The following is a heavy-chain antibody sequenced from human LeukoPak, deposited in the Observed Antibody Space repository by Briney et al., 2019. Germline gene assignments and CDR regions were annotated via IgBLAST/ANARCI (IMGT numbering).Heavy chain of an antibody. V-gene: IGHV4-4*08. CDR3: ARDFGEVRGVSIYYYYYYMDV. Sequence: SETLSLTCTVSGGSISNYYWSWIRQPPGKGLEWIGYIYTSGSTHYNPSLKSRVTLSVDTSKNQFSLKLSSVTAADTAVYYCARDFGEVRGVSIYYYYYYMDVWGKGTTVTISS. CDR2: IYTSGST. J-gene: IGHJ6*03. CDR1: GGSISNYY. D-gene: IGHD3-10*01.